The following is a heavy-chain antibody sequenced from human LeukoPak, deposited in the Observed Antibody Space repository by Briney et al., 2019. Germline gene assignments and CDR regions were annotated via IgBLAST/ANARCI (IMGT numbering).Heavy chain of an antibody. Sequence: GGSLRLSCAASGFSFSNFAMTWVRQSPGKGLEWVSTITNGGGDTKHADSVKGRFTISRDNSKNTLYLQMNSLRAEDTAVYYCAKDNFSRFLVDYYYYMDVWGKGTTVTISS. CDR2: ITNGGGDT. V-gene: IGHV3-23*01. CDR3: AKDNFSRFLVDYYYYMDV. D-gene: IGHD2-8*02. CDR1: GFSFSNFA. J-gene: IGHJ6*03.